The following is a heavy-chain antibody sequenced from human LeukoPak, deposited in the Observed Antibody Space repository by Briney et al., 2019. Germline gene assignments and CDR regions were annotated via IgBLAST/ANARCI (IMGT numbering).Heavy chain of an antibody. CDR2: FYTSGST. Sequence: SETLSLTCSVSGGSISSGSYSWGWIRQPAGKGLEGIGRFYTSGSTNFNPSLKSRVTISVDTSKNQFSLKLSSVTAADTAVYYCAREVIAAHNWFDPWGQGILVTVSS. J-gene: IGHJ5*02. D-gene: IGHD6-6*01. CDR3: AREVIAAHNWFDP. CDR1: GGSISSGSYS. V-gene: IGHV4-61*02.